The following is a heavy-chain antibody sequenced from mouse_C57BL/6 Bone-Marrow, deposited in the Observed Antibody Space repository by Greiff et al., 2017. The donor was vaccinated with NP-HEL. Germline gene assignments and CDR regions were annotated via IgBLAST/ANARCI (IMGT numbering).Heavy chain of an antibody. D-gene: IGHD4-1*01. CDR3: AREGENWVFDY. CDR2: INPGSGGT. V-gene: IGHV1-54*01. Sequence: VMLVESGAELVRPGTSVKVSCKASGYAFTNYLIEWVKQRPGQGLEWIGVINPGSGGTNYNEKFKGKATLTADKSSSTAYMQLSSLTSEDSAVYFCAREGENWVFDYWGQGTTLTVSS. CDR1: GYAFTNYL. J-gene: IGHJ2*01.